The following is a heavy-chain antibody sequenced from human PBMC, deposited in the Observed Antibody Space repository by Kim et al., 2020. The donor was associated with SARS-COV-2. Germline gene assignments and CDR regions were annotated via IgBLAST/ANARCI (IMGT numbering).Heavy chain of an antibody. Sequence: GGSLRLSCVASGFTFTSYGMSWVRQAPGKGLEWVSVISGSGQSTYYSDSVKGRFTVSRDNSKSTVYLHMNGLTADDTAKYFCAKRRTSGWLREDFDFWGQEPLVTVSS. CDR3: AKRRTSGWLREDFDF. J-gene: IGHJ4*02. D-gene: IGHD6-19*01. V-gene: IGHV3-23*01. CDR2: ISGSGQST. CDR1: GFTFTSYG.